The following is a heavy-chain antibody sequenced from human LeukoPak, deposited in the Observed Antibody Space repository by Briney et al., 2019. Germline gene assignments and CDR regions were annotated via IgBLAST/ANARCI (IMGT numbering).Heavy chain of an antibody. J-gene: IGHJ3*02. CDR1: GGSISSGGYY. CDR3: ARKGPTETWI. V-gene: IGHV4-30-2*01. Sequence: SETLSLTCTVSGGSISSGGYYWSWIRQPPGKGLEWIGYIYHSGSTYYNPSLKSRVTISVDRSKNQFSLKLSSVTAADTAVYYCARKGPTETWIWGQGTMVTVSS. CDR2: IYHSGST. D-gene: IGHD4-11*01.